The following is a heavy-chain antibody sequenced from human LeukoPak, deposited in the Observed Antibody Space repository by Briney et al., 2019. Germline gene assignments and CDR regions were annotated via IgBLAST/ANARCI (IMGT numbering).Heavy chain of an antibody. D-gene: IGHD5-12*01. V-gene: IGHV3-23*01. CDR3: AKVRRMASIPAGAFDI. CDR2: ISGSGGST. Sequence: GGSLRLSCAVSGFTFSSYAMFWVRQAPGKGLECVSSISGSGGSTYYTDSVKGRLTISRDNSKNTLYLQMNSLRAEDTAVYYCAKVRRMASIPAGAFDIWGQGTMVAVSS. CDR1: GFTFSSYA. J-gene: IGHJ3*02.